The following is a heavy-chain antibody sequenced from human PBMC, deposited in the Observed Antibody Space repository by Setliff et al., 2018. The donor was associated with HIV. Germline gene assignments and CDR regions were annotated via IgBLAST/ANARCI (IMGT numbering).Heavy chain of an antibody. J-gene: IGHJ4*02. Sequence: ASVKVSCKASGYSFTGFYVHWVRQAPGQGLEWMGILNPSGDSAAYAQKFQGRVTMTRDTSTSTVYMELSSLKSDDTAVYYCARGGYHGFGSYGDSWGQGTLVTVSS. D-gene: IGHD3-10*01. CDR3: ARGGYHGFGSYGDS. CDR1: GYSFTGFY. CDR2: LNPSGDSA. V-gene: IGHV1-46*01.